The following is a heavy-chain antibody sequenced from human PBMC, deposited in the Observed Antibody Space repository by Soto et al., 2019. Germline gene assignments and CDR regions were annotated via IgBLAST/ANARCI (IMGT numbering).Heavy chain of an antibody. Sequence: SETLSLTCTVSGGSISSYYWSWIRQPPGKGLEWIGYIFYTGSTNYNPSLKSRVLISVDTSKNQFSLKLRSVTAADTAVYYCERQDGYYYYIDVWGKGTTVTVSS. CDR2: IFYTGST. V-gene: IGHV4-59*08. J-gene: IGHJ6*03. CDR3: ERQDGYYYYIDV. CDR1: GGSISSYY.